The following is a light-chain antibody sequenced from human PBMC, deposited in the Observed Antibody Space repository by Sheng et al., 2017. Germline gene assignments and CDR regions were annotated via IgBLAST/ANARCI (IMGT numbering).Light chain of an antibody. CDR1: QSVSIN. V-gene: IGKV3-15*01. CDR2: GAS. CDR3: QQYNNWRT. Sequence: IVMTQSPAALSVSPGERATLSCRASQSVSINLAWYQQKPGQAPRLLIYGASTRATGIPARFSGSGSGTEFTLTISSLQSEDFAVYYCQQYNNWRTFGQGTKVEIK. J-gene: IGKJ1*01.